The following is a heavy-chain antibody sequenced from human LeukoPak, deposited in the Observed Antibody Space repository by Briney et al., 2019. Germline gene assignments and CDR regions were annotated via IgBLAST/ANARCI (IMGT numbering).Heavy chain of an antibody. D-gene: IGHD4-17*01. CDR2: IIPIFGTA. CDR1: GGTFSSYA. V-gene: IGHV1-69*13. J-gene: IGHJ4*02. Sequence: VASVQVSCKASGGTFSSYAISWVRQARGQGLEWMGGIIPIFGTANYAQKFQARVTITADEYASTAYMDLSSLRSEHAAVYYCARDGYGDYVGGDYWGQGTLVTVSS. CDR3: ARDGYGDYVGGDY.